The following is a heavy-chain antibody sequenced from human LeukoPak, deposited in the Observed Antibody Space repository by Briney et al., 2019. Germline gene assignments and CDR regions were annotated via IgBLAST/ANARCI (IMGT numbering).Heavy chain of an antibody. Sequence: PGGSLRLSCAASGFTFSSFDMNWVRQAPGKGLEWVAVISYDGSNKYYADSVKGRFTISRDNSKNTLYLQMNSLRAEDTAVYYCARGVVVVVAATLDYFDYWGQGTLVTVSS. CDR3: ARGVVVVVAATLDYFDY. V-gene: IGHV3-30*03. CDR1: GFTFSSFD. D-gene: IGHD2-15*01. CDR2: ISYDGSNK. J-gene: IGHJ4*02.